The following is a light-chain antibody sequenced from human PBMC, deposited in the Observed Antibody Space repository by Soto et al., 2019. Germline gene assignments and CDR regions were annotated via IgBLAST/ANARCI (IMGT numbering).Light chain of an antibody. J-gene: IGKJ1*01. CDR1: QSVSSN. Sequence: EIVMTQSPATLSVSPGERATLSCRASQSVSSNLAWSQQNPGQAPRLLIYGASTRATGIPARFSGSGSGTEFTLTVRCLQTEVFAVYYCQQYNNWPLTFGKGTKGEIK. V-gene: IGKV3-15*01. CDR3: QQYNNWPLT. CDR2: GAS.